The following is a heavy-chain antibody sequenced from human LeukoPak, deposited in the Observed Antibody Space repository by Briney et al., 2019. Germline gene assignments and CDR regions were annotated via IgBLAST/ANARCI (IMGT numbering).Heavy chain of an antibody. V-gene: IGHV4-59*08. J-gene: IGHJ5*02. CDR1: GGSISSYY. CDR2: IYYSGST. Sequence: SETLSLTCTVSGGSISSYYWSWIRQPPGKGLEWIGYIYYSGSTNYNPSLKSLVTISVDTSKNQLSLKLSSVTAADTAVYYCARQQLNIPLPPAAMPVWFDPWGQGTLVTVSS. D-gene: IGHD2-2*01. CDR3: ARQQLNIPLPPAAMPVWFDP.